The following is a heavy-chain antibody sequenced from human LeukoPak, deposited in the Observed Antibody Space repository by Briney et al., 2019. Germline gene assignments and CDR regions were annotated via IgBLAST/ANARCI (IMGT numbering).Heavy chain of an antibody. CDR3: ARSGVVVAATHLYYYYYYMDV. CDR1: GFTFSSYW. J-gene: IGHJ6*03. V-gene: IGHV3-7*01. D-gene: IGHD2-15*01. CDR2: IKQDGSEK. Sequence: PGGSLRLSCAASGFTFSSYWMSWVRQAPGGGLEWVANIKQDGSEKYYVDSVKGRFTISRDNAKNSLYLQMNSLRAEDTAVYYCARSGVVVAATHLYYYYYYMDVWGKGTTVTVSS.